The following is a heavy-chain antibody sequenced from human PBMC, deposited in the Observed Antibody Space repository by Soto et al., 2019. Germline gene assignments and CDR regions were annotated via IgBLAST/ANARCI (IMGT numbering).Heavy chain of an antibody. J-gene: IGHJ5*02. D-gene: IGHD6-13*01. Sequence: QVQLVQSGAEVKKPGSSVKVSCKASGGNFTSYAISWVRQAPGQGLEFMGGIVPLFGTTNYAHKFRGRVTVTADESTSTVFMEMSSLRSEDTAVYYCAKASGRSWYNWFDPWGQGTWSPSPQ. CDR3: AKASGRSWYNWFDP. CDR2: IVPLFGTT. V-gene: IGHV1-69*01. CDR1: GGNFTSYA.